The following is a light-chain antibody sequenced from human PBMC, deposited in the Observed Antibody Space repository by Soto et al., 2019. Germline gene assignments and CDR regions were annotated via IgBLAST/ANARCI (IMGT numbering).Light chain of an antibody. CDR3: QQYNNWPPGWT. V-gene: IGKV3-15*01. CDR2: GAS. J-gene: IGKJ1*01. CDR1: QSVSSN. Sequence: EISMTQFPAILSAFPGEGATLSCRASQSVSSNLAWYQQKPGQAPRLLIYGASTRATGIPARFSGSGSGTEFTLTISSLQSEDFAVYYCQQYNNWPPGWTFGQGTKVDIK.